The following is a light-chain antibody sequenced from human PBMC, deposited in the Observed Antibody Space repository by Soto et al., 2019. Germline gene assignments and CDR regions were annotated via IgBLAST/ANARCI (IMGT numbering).Light chain of an antibody. CDR1: QSVTTN. Sequence: EIVITQSPATLSVSPGERVTLSCRASQSVTTNLAWYQQKPGQTPRLLIYGASTRATGIPARFSGRGSGTEFTLTISSVQSEDFAVYSCQQYNNWFGTFGQGTKVEIK. J-gene: IGKJ1*01. V-gene: IGKV3-15*01. CDR3: QQYNNWFGT. CDR2: GAS.